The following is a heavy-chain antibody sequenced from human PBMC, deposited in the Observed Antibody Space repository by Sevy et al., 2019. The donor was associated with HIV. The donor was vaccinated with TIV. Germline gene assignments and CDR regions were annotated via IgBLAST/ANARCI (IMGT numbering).Heavy chain of an antibody. D-gene: IGHD6-19*01. CDR3: ARDLGGGWYPLDY. CDR2: IYYDESLK. Sequence: GGSLRLSCAASGFTFRSYDMHWVRQAPGKGPEWVATIYYDESLKYYADSVKGRFTISRDNSKNSLYLQMNSLRVDDTAVYYCARDLGGGWYPLDYWGQGTLVTVSS. CDR1: GFTFRSYD. V-gene: IGHV3-33*01. J-gene: IGHJ4*02.